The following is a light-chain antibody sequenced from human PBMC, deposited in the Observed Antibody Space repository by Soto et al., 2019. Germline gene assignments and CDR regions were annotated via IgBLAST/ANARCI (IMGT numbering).Light chain of an antibody. CDR2: WAS. V-gene: IGKV4-1*01. CDR1: QSVLYSSNDKNY. Sequence: DTVMTQSPDSLAVSLGERATINCKSSQSVLYSSNDKNYLAWYQQKPGQPPKLLIYWASTRESGVPERFSGSGSGTDFTLTISSLQAEDVAVYYCQQYYSIPLTFSGGTKVEIK. J-gene: IGKJ4*01. CDR3: QQYYSIPLT.